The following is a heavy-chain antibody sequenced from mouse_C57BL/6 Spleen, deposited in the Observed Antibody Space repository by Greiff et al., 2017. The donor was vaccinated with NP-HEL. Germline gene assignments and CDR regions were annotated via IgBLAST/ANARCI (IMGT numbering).Heavy chain of an antibody. CDR3: AMSEVLDYDGGEGYFDV. V-gene: IGHV1-64*01. Sequence: QVQLQQPGAELVKPGASVKLSCKASGYTFTSYWMHWVKQRPGQGLEWIGMIHPNSGSTNYNEKFKSKATLTVDKSSSTAYMQLSSLTSEDSAVYYCAMSEVLDYDGGEGYFDVWGTGTTVTVSS. CDR1: GYTFTSYW. D-gene: IGHD2-4*01. CDR2: IHPNSGST. J-gene: IGHJ1*03.